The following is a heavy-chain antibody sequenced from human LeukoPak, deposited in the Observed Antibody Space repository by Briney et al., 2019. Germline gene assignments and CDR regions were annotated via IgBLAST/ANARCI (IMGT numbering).Heavy chain of an antibody. Sequence: GESLKISRKGSGYSFTSYWIGWVRQMPGKGLEWMGIIYPGDSDTRYSPSFQGQVTISADKSISTAYLQWSSLKASDTAMYYCARHGSSSFYYYYYMDVWGKGTTVTVSS. V-gene: IGHV5-51*01. CDR1: GYSFTSYW. D-gene: IGHD6-13*01. CDR3: ARHGSSSFYYYYYMDV. J-gene: IGHJ6*03. CDR2: IYPGDSDT.